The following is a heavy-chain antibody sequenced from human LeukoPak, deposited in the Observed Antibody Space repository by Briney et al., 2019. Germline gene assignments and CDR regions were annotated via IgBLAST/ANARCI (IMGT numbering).Heavy chain of an antibody. D-gene: IGHD3-22*01. CDR1: VYTFTGYY. J-gene: IGHJ4*02. Sequence: ASVKVSCKGSVYTFTGYYMHWVRQAPGQGLEWMGWINPNSGGTNYAQKFQGRVTMTRDTSISTAYMELSRLRSEDTAVYYCARVAHYYDSSGYFDYWGQGTLVTVSS. CDR2: INPNSGGT. CDR3: ARVAHYYDSSGYFDY. V-gene: IGHV1-2*02.